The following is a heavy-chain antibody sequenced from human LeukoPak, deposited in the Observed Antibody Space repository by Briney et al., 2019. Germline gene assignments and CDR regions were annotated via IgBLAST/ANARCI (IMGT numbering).Heavy chain of an antibody. Sequence: PSETLSLTCAVYGGSFSGYYWSWIRQPPGKGLEWIGEINHSGSTNYNPSLKSRVTISVDTSKNQFSLKLSSVTAADTAVYYCARERGTITRARFDPWGQGTLVTVSS. D-gene: IGHD5-12*01. J-gene: IGHJ5*02. CDR1: GGSFSGYY. CDR3: ARERGTITRARFDP. CDR2: INHSGST. V-gene: IGHV4-34*01.